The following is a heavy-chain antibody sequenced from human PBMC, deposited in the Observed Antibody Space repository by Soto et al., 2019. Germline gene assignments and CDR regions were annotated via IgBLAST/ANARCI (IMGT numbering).Heavy chain of an antibody. CDR1: GYTFTSYA. D-gene: IGHD2-21*01. V-gene: IGHV1-18*01. CDR3: ARGLFPFDY. Sequence: ASVKVSCKASGYTFTSYAISWVRQAPGQGLEWMGWISACNGNTKYAQKVQGRVTITRDTSASTAYMELSSLRSEDTAVYYCARGLFPFDYWGQGTLVTVSS. J-gene: IGHJ4*02. CDR2: ISACNGNT.